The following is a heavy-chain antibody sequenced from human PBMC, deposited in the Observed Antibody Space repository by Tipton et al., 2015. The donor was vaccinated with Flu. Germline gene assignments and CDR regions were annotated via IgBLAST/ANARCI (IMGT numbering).Heavy chain of an antibody. CDR2: IYRGGTT. Sequence: SLRLSCAASGFTVSSKYKGWVRQAPGKGLQWVSVIYRGGTTYVADSVKGRCTISRDNSKNTLYLQWNSLTTEDTAVYYCATLGNSGTDGFDIWGQGTMVTISS. CDR3: ATLGNSGTDGFDI. V-gene: IGHV3-66*02. D-gene: IGHD5-12*01. CDR1: GFTVSSKY. J-gene: IGHJ3*02.